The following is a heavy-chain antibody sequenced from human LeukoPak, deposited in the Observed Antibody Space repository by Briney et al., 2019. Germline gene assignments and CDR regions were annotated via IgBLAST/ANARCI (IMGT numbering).Heavy chain of an antibody. V-gene: IGHV3-48*04. D-gene: IGHD3-22*01. CDR1: GFTFSSYG. Sequence: GGSLRLSCAASGFTFSSYGMNWVRQAPGKGLEWISYISSSSTTMYYADSVKGRFTISRDNAKNSLYLQMSSLRVEDTALYYCAREPHSYYFDNNVPAGGQGTLVTVSS. CDR3: AREPHSYYFDNNVPA. J-gene: IGHJ4*02. CDR2: ISSSSTTM.